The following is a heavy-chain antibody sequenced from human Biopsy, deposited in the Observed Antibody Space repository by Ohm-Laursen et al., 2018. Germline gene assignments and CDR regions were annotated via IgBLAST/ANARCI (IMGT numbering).Heavy chain of an antibody. CDR2: INHSGRT. V-gene: IGHV4-34*01. CDR1: GESFHRYY. CDR3: VRGVDYYDPYHYYALDV. Sequence: ILSLTRAVYGESFHRYYWIWIPHTPGKGLEGIGEINHSGRTNYNPSLKSRVTISVDTSKNQFSRKVRFVTAADTAVYYCVRGVDYYDPYHYYALDVWGQGTTVTVSS. D-gene: IGHD3-22*01. J-gene: IGHJ6*02.